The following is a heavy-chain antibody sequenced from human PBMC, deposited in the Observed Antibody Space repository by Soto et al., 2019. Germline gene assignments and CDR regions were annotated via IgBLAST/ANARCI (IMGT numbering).Heavy chain of an antibody. CDR1: GFTFSSYA. V-gene: IGHV3-30-3*01. CDR3: ARGFDFWSGFALDV. D-gene: IGHD3-3*01. CDR2: ISYDGSNK. J-gene: IGHJ6*02. Sequence: PGGSLRLSCAASGFTFSSYAMHWVRQAPGKGLEWVAVISYDGSNKYYADSVKGRFTISRDNSKNTLYLQMNSLRAEDTAVYYCARGFDFWSGFALDVWGQGTTVTVSS.